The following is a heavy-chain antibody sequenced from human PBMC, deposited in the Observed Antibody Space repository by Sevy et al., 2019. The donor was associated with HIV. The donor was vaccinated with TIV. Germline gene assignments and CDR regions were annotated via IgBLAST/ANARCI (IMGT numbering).Heavy chain of an antibody. CDR3: AKGAYYYDSSGYYRGMYYYYYMDV. Sequence: GGSLRLSCAASGFTFGSYAMSWVRQAPGKGLEWVSAISGSGGSTYYADSVKGRFTISRDNSKNTLYLQMNSLRAEDTAVYYCAKGAYYYDSSGYYRGMYYYYYMDVWGKGTTVTVSS. V-gene: IGHV3-23*01. D-gene: IGHD3-22*01. J-gene: IGHJ6*03. CDR1: GFTFGSYA. CDR2: ISGSGGST.